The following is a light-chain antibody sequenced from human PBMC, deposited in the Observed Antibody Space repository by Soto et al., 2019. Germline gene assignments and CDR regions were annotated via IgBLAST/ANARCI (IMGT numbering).Light chain of an antibody. CDR2: DAS. CDR1: QSVSSY. V-gene: IGKV3-11*01. CDR3: QQRNSWPIT. Sequence: EIVLTQSPAILSLSPGERATLSCRASQSVSSYLAWYQQKPGQAPRLLIYDASNRATGIPARFSGSGFGTDFSLTINNLEPEDFAVYYCQQRNSWPITFGQGTRLEIK. J-gene: IGKJ5*01.